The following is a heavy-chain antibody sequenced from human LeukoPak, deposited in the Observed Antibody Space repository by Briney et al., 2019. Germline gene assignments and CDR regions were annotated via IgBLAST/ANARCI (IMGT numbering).Heavy chain of an antibody. V-gene: IGHV3-23*01. CDR2: LSGSGITT. CDR3: AKGIYSSGWSYFDY. J-gene: IGHJ4*01. CDR1: GFTFSNSA. Sequence: PGGSLRLSCAASGFTFSNSAMSGVRQAPGKGLGGVSTLSGSGITTYYVDSVKGRFTISRDNSKNSLYLQMNSLRAEDTAVYYCAKGIYSSGWSYFDYWGHGTLVTVSS. D-gene: IGHD6-19*01.